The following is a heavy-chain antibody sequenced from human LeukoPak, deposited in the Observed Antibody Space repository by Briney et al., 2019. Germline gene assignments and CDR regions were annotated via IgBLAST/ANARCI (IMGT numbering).Heavy chain of an antibody. CDR1: GFTFSSYG. D-gene: IGHD3-22*01. J-gene: IGHJ5*02. V-gene: IGHV3-33*06. CDR3: AKDLSPYYDSSGPQSS. Sequence: QPGRSLRLSCAASGFTFSSYGMHWVRQAPGKGLEWVAVIWYDGSNKYYADSVKGRFTISRDNSKNTLYLQMNSLRAEDTAAYYCAKDLSPYYDSSGPQSSWGQGTLVTVSS. CDR2: IWYDGSNK.